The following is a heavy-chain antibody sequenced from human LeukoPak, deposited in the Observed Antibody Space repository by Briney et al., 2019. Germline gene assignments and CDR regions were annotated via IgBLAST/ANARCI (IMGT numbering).Heavy chain of an antibody. Sequence: SETLSLTCAVSGGSISSSNWWSWVRQPPGKGLEWIGEIYHSGSTNYNPSLKSRVTISVDKSKNQFSLKLSSVTAADTAVYYCASEPGIAPSGEEGGWFDPWGQGTLVTVSS. V-gene: IGHV4-4*02. J-gene: IGHJ5*02. CDR3: ASEPGIAPSGEEGGWFDP. CDR1: GGSISSSNW. D-gene: IGHD6-13*01. CDR2: IYHSGST.